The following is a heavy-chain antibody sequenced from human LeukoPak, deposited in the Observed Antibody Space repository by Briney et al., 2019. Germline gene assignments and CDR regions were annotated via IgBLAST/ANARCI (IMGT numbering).Heavy chain of an antibody. CDR2: IRYDGSNK. J-gene: IGHJ4*02. V-gene: IGHV3-30*02. Sequence: GGPLRLSCAASGFTFSSYGMHWVRQAPGKGLEWVAFIRYDGSNKYYADSVKARFTLSRDNSKNTMYLQMNTLRAEDTAVYYCATGYSSGWYGRLDYWGQGTLVTVSS. D-gene: IGHD6-19*01. CDR1: GFTFSSYG. CDR3: ATGYSSGWYGRLDY.